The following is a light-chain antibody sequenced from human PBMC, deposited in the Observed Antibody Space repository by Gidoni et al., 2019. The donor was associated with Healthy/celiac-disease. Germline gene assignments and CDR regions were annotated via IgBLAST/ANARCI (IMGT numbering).Light chain of an antibody. J-gene: IGKJ3*01. CDR3: QQLNSYLRT. CDR2: AAS. Sequence: DIQLTQSPSFLSASVGDRVTITCRASQGISSYLAWYQQKPGKAPKPLIYAASTLQRGVPSRFSGSGSGTEFTLTLSSLQPEDFATYYCQQLNSYLRTFGPGTKVDIK. V-gene: IGKV1-9*01. CDR1: QGISSY.